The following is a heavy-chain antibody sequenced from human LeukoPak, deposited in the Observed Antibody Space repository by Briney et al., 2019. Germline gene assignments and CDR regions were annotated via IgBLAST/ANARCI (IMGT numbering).Heavy chain of an antibody. D-gene: IGHD2-2*01. CDR1: GFTFSSYG. CDR3: ATGIVVVPAAIDY. J-gene: IGHJ4*02. Sequence: GGSLRLSCTASGFTFSSYGMHWVRQAPGKGLEWVAFIRYDGSNKYYADSVKGRFTISRDNSKNTLYLQMNSLRAEDTAVYYCATGIVVVPAAIDYWGQGTLVTVSS. V-gene: IGHV3-30*02. CDR2: IRYDGSNK.